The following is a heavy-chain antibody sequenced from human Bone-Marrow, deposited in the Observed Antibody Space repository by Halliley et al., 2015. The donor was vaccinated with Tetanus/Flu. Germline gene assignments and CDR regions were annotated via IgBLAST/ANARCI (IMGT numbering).Heavy chain of an antibody. D-gene: IGHD2-15*01. CDR3: TRTIVGGVVGATYYYYYGMDV. Sequence: GSPKYNPSLKSRVTISVDTSKNQFSLKLYSVTAAATAVYYCTRTIVGGVVGATYYYYYGMDVWGQGTTVTVSS. J-gene: IGHJ6*02. CDR2: GSP. V-gene: IGHV4-59*01.